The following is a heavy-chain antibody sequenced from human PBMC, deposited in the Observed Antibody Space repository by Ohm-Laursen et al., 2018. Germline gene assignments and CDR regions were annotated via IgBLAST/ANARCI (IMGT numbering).Heavy chain of an antibody. V-gene: IGHV3-21*01. D-gene: IGHD3-10*01. J-gene: IGHJ4*02. Sequence: SLRLSCAASGFSFSTYIMNWVRQAPGKGLEWVSSVSARSTFIYYADSVEGRFTISRDNSKNTLYLQMDSLRAEDTAVYYCARGRGDVTLWSFDYWGQGTLLTVSS. CDR1: GFSFSTYI. CDR2: VSARSTFI. CDR3: ARGRGDVTLWSFDY.